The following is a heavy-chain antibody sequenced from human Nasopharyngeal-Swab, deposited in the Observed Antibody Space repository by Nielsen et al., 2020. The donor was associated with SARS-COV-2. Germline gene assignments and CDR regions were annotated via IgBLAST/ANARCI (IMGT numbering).Heavy chain of an antibody. J-gene: IGHJ6*02. CDR3: ARDGDGYYYGMDV. Sequence: GGSLRLSCAASGLTFSSYGMHWVRQAPGKGLEWVAVIWYDGSNKYYADSVKGRFTISRDNSKNTLYLQMNSLRSEDTAVYYCARDGDGYYYGMDVWGQGTTVTVSS. CDR2: IWYDGSNK. V-gene: IGHV3-33*01. D-gene: IGHD2-21*02. CDR1: GLTFSSYG.